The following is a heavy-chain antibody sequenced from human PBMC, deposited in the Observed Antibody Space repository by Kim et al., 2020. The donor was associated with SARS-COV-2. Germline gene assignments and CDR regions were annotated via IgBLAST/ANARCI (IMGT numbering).Heavy chain of an antibody. D-gene: IGHD6-19*01. CDR1: GGSISSSSYY. J-gene: IGHJ4*02. CDR2: IYYSGST. V-gene: IGHV4-39*01. Sequence: SETLSLTCTVSGGSISSSSYYWGWIRQPPGKGLEWIGSIYYSGSTYYNPSLKSRVTISVDTSKNQFSLKLSSVTAADTAVYYCVLAVAGTVDYWGQGTLVTVSS. CDR3: VLAVAGTVDY.